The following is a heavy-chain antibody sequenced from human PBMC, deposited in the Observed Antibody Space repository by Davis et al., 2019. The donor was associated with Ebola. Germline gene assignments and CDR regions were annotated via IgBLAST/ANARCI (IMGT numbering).Heavy chain of an antibody. D-gene: IGHD2-2*01. CDR1: GGSISSYY. V-gene: IGHV3-48*03. J-gene: IGHJ4*02. Sequence: LSLTCTVSGGSISSYYWSWVRQAPGKGLEWISRVTSGGSKTFYADSVKGRFTISRDNTRDSVYLQMDSLGVDDTAAYYCATDWGLGYCSNSTCSEVGWGQGTLVTVSS. CDR3: ATDWGLGYCSNSTCSEVG. CDR2: VTSGGSKT.